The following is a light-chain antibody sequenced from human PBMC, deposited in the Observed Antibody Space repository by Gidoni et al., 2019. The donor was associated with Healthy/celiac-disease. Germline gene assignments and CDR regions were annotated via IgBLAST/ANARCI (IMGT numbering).Light chain of an antibody. J-gene: IGKJ1*01. CDR2: AAS. CDR3: QQSYSTPRT. V-gene: IGKV1-39*01. Sequence: DIQMNQSPSSLSASVGDRVTITCRASQSISSYLNWYQQKPGKAPKLLIYAASSLQSGGPSRFSGSGSGTDFTLTISSLQPEDFATYYCQQSYSTPRTFGQGTKVEIK. CDR1: QSISSY.